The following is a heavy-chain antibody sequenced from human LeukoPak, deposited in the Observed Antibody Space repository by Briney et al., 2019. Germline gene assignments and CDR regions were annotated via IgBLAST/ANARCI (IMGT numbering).Heavy chain of an antibody. Sequence: ASVKVSCKASGYTFTGYYMHWVRQAPGQGLEWMGWINPNSGGTNYAQKFQGWVTMTRDTSISTAYMELSRLRSDDTAVYYCARARITMVRGVPEDWFDPWGQGTLVTVSS. V-gene: IGHV1-2*04. D-gene: IGHD3-10*01. J-gene: IGHJ5*02. CDR3: ARARITMVRGVPEDWFDP. CDR2: INPNSGGT. CDR1: GYTFTGYY.